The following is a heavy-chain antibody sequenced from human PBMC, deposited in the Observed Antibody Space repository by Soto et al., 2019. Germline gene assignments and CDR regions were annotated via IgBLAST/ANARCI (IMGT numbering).Heavy chain of an antibody. CDR1: GYTFTSYG. V-gene: IGHV1-18*01. J-gene: IGHJ6*02. CDR2: ISAYNGNT. CDR3: ARVGYYYGSGSYYTTEYYYYGMDV. Sequence: VPLVQSGAEVKKPGASVKVSCKASGYTFTSYGISWVRQAPGKGHEWMGRISAYNGNTNYAQKLQGRVTMTTDTSTSSAYMELRSLRSDDTAVYYCARVGYYYGSGSYYTTEYYYYGMDVWGHGTTVTVSS. D-gene: IGHD3-10*01.